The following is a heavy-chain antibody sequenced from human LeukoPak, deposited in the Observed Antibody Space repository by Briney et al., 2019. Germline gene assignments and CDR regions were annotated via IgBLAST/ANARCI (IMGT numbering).Heavy chain of an antibody. CDR1: GGPINSDF. J-gene: IGHJ4*02. Sequence: SETLSLTCSVSGGPINSDFWSWIRQPAGMGLEWIGRIHSAGTANYNASLKNRVTMSLDTSKNQFSLNLSSVTAADTAVYFCAREGYGSGTYRQLDYWGQGTLVTVSS. CDR3: AREGYGSGTYRQLDY. D-gene: IGHD3-10*01. V-gene: IGHV4-4*07. CDR2: IHSAGTA.